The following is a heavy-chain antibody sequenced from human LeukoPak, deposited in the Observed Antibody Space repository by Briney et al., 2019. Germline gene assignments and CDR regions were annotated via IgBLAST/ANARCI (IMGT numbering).Heavy chain of an antibody. CDR2: IYYSGST. Sequence: SETLSLTCTVSGGSVSSGSYYWSWIRQPPGKGLEWIGYIYYSGSTNYNPSLKSRVTISVDTSKNQFSLKLSSVTAADTAVYYCARDHYVGYFDYWGQGTLVTVSS. J-gene: IGHJ4*02. V-gene: IGHV4-61*01. CDR3: ARDHYVGYFDY. CDR1: GGSVSSGSYY. D-gene: IGHD4-17*01.